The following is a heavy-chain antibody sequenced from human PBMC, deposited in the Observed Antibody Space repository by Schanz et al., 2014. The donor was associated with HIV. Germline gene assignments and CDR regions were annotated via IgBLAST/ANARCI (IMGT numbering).Heavy chain of an antibody. CDR2: INPNSGGT. CDR1: GYTFTSYY. CDR3: ARVNKDIGGYYFDY. Sequence: QVQLVQSGAEVKKPGASVKLSCKASGYTFTSYYVHWVRQAPGQGLEWMGWINPNSGGTNSAQKFQGRVTMSMDTSISTAYMEVRSLRSDDTALYFCARVNKDIGGYYFDYWGQGTLVTVSS. J-gene: IGHJ4*02. V-gene: IGHV1-2*02. D-gene: IGHD2-15*01.